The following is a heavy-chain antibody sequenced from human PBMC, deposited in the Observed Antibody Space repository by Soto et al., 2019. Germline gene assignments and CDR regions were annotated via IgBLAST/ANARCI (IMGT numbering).Heavy chain of an antibody. CDR2: IYPGDSDT. D-gene: IGHD2-15*01. J-gene: IGHJ6*02. CDR1: GYSFTSYW. Sequence: PGESLKISCKGSGYSFTSYWIGWVRQMPGKGLEWMGIIYPGDSDTRYSPSFQGQVTISADKSISTAYLQWSSLKASDTAMYYCARYLGYCSGGSCYPYGMDVWGQGTTVTVS. V-gene: IGHV5-51*01. CDR3: ARYLGYCSGGSCYPYGMDV.